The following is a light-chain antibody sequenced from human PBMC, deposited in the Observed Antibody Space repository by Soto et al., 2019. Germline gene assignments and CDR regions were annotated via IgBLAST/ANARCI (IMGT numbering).Light chain of an antibody. CDR2: GAS. CDR1: HSFSSN. CDR3: QQYNNWPLT. J-gene: IGKJ4*01. Sequence: EIVMTQSPATLSVSPGERATLSCRASHSFSSNLAWYQQKPGQAPRLLIYGASTRATGVPARFSGSASGTEFTLTISSLQSEDFAVYYCQQYNNWPLTFGGGTKVEIE. V-gene: IGKV3-15*01.